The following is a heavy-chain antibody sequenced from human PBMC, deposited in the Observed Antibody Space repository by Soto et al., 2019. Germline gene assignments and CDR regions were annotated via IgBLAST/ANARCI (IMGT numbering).Heavy chain of an antibody. J-gene: IGHJ4*02. Sequence: PGGSLRLSCAASGFTFSSYAMHWVRQAPGKGLEWAAVISYDGSNKYYADSVKGRFTISRDNSKNTLYLQMNSLRAEDTAVYYCARDGPYYYDSSGYYLFDYWGQGTLVTVSS. CDR2: ISYDGSNK. V-gene: IGHV3-30-3*01. CDR3: ARDGPYYYDSSGYYLFDY. D-gene: IGHD3-22*01. CDR1: GFTFSSYA.